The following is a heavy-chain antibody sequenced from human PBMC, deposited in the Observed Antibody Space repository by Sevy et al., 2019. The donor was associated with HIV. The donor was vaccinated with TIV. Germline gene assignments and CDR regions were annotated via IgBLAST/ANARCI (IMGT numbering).Heavy chain of an antibody. CDR3: ASLPTPYGGYPYYFDY. D-gene: IGHD5-12*01. CDR1: GFTFSNYA. J-gene: IGHJ4*02. CDR2: ISVSGDFT. V-gene: IGHV3-23*01. Sequence: GGSLRLSCADSGFTFSNYAMAWVRQAPGKGLEWVSAISVSGDFTYYADSVRGRFTVSRDKSKNTLFLQMNSLRAEDTAVYYCASLPTPYGGYPYYFDYWGQGTLVTVSS.